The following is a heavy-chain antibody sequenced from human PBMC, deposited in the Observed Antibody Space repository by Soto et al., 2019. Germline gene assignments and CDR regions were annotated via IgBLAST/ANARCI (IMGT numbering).Heavy chain of an antibody. CDR3: TTDPGSSGGLGWYFDL. V-gene: IGHV3-15*07. D-gene: IGHD6-19*01. J-gene: IGHJ2*01. Sequence: EVQLVESGGGLVKPGGSLRLSCAASGFTFSNVWMNWVRQAPGKGLEWVGRIKSKTDGGTTDYAAPVKGRFTISRDDSKNTLYLQMNSLKTEDTAVYYCTTDPGSSGGLGWYFDLWGRGTLVTVSS. CDR1: GFTFSNVW. CDR2: IKSKTDGGTT.